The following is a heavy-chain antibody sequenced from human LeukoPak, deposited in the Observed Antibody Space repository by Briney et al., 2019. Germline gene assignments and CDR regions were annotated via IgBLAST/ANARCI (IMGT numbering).Heavy chain of an antibody. CDR3: ASPHGGNPPDAFDI. J-gene: IGHJ3*02. CDR2: IYYSGST. D-gene: IGHD4-23*01. V-gene: IGHV4-59*01. Sequence: PSETLSLTCTVSGGSISSYYWSWIRQPPGKGLEWIGYIYYSGSTNYNPSLKSRVTISVDTSKNQFSLKLSSVTAADTAMYYCASPHGGNPPDAFDIWGQGTMVTVSS. CDR1: GGSISSYY.